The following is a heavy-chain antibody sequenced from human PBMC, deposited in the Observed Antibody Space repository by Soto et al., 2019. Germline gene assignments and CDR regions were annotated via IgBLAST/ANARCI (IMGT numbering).Heavy chain of an antibody. CDR2: ISAYNGNT. D-gene: IGHD3-10*01. CDR1: GYTFTSYG. J-gene: IGHJ6*02. Sequence: ASVKVSCKASGYTFTSYGISWVRQAPGQGLEWMGWISAYNGNTNYAQKLQGRVTMTTDTSTSTAYMELRSLRSDDTAVYYCARDLMVRGAVVYGLDVWRQRTTVPV. CDR3: ARDLMVRGAVVYGLDV. V-gene: IGHV1-18*01.